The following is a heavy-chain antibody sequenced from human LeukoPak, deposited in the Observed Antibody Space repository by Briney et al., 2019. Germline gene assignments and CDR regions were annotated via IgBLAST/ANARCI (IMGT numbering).Heavy chain of an antibody. V-gene: IGHV3-21*01. D-gene: IGHD2-15*01. CDR3: ARERCSGGSCYSGLDY. CDR1: GGSFSTYY. CDR2: ISSSSSSI. J-gene: IGHJ4*02. Sequence: ETLSLTCAVYGGSFSTYYWSWIRQPPGKGLEWVSSISSSSSSIYYADSVKGRFTISRDNAKSSLYLQMNSLRVEDTAVYYCARERCSGGSCYSGLDYWGRGTLVTVSS.